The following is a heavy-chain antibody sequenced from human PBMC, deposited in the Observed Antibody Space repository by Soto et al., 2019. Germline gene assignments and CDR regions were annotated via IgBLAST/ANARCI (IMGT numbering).Heavy chain of an antibody. CDR2: IYHSGST. D-gene: IGHD2-8*01. Sequence: PSETLSLTCAVSGGSISSSNWWSWVRQPPGKGLEWIGEIYHSGSTNYNPSLKSRVTISVDKSKYQFSLKLSSVTAADTAVYYCARTGYCTNGVCLGGFDYWGQGTLVTVSS. CDR1: GGSISSSNW. J-gene: IGHJ4*02. V-gene: IGHV4-4*02. CDR3: ARTGYCTNGVCLGGFDY.